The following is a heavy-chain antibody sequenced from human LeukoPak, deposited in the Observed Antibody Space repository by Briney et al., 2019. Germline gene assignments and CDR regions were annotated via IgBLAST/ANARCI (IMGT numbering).Heavy chain of an antibody. Sequence: GASVKVSCKASGGTFSSYAISWVRQAPGQGLEWMGGIIPIFGTANYAQKFQGRVTITTDESTSTAYMELSRLRSDDTAVYYCARGVVDGGSDYWGQGTLVTVSS. V-gene: IGHV1-69*05. D-gene: IGHD2-15*01. CDR1: GGTFSSYA. CDR2: IIPIFGTA. CDR3: ARGVVDGGSDY. J-gene: IGHJ4*02.